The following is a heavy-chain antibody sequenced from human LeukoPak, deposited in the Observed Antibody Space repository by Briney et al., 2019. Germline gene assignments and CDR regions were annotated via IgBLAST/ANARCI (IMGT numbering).Heavy chain of an antibody. J-gene: IGHJ3*02. CDR1: GFTFSSYG. Sequence: GGSLRLSCAASGFTFSSYGMHWVRQAPGKGLEWVAVIWYDGSNKYYEDSVKGRFTISRDNSKNTLYLQMNSLRAEDTAVYYCARDSPGGSLGAFDIWGQGTMVTVSS. D-gene: IGHD1-26*01. CDR3: ARDSPGGSLGAFDI. V-gene: IGHV3-33*01. CDR2: IWYDGSNK.